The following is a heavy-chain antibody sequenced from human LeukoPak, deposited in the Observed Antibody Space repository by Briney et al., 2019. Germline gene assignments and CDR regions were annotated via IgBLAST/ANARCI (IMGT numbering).Heavy chain of an antibody. Sequence: GGSQRLSCAASGFTFTYHGMHWVRQAPGKWLEWVAFITNDARNKYFADSVKGRFTISRDNSKNIVSLQMNSLRADDSALYYCARDLSWGFDYWGQGTLVTVSS. CDR2: ITNDARNK. CDR1: GFTFTYHG. J-gene: IGHJ4*02. V-gene: IGHV3-30*02. CDR3: ARDLSWGFDY. D-gene: IGHD7-27*01.